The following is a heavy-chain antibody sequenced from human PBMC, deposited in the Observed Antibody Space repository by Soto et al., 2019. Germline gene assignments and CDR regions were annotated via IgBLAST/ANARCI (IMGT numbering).Heavy chain of an antibody. CDR3: AGGLSGYFHY. D-gene: IGHD6-13*01. V-gene: IGHV3-33*01. Sequence: QVQLVESGGGVVQPGRSLRLSCAASGFTLSTFGMHWVRQAPGTGLEWVAVIWFDESNKYYADSVKGRFTISRDNSKNTLYLQMSSLRAEDTAVYYCAGGLSGYFHYWGQGTLVTVSS. CDR2: IWFDESNK. J-gene: IGHJ4*02. CDR1: GFTLSTFG.